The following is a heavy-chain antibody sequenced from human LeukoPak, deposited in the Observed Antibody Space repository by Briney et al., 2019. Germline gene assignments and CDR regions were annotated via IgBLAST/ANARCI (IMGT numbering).Heavy chain of an antibody. CDR3: ARGAEGYYYYVMDV. D-gene: IGHD1-26*01. J-gene: IGHJ6*02. V-gene: IGHV4-59*01. CDR2: IYYSGST. Sequence: SETLSLTCTVSGGSISSYYWSWIRQPPGKGLEWIGYIYYSGSTNYNPSLKSRVTISVDTSKNQFSLKLSSVTAADTAVYYCARGAEGYYYYVMDVWGQGTTVTVSS. CDR1: GGSISSYY.